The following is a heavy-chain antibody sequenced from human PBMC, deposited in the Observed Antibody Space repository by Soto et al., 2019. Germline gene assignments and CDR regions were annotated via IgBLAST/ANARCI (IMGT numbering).Heavy chain of an antibody. V-gene: IGHV1-46*01. D-gene: IGHD3-3*01. CDR2: INPSGGST. CDR1: GYTFTSYY. J-gene: IGHJ6*02. CDR3: ARADFWSGYYIHYYYYYGMDV. Sequence: QVQLVQSGAEVKKPGASVKVSCKASGYTFTSYYMHWVRQAPGQGLEWMGIINPSGGSTSYAQKFQGRGNMTRDTSKSTVYMELSSLRSEDTAVYYCARADFWSGYYIHYYYYYGMDVWGQGTTVTVSS.